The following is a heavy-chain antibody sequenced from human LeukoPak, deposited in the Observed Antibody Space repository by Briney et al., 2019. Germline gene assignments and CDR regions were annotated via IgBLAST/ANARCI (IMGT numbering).Heavy chain of an antibody. D-gene: IGHD6-19*01. J-gene: IGHJ4*02. CDR2: LYSGGAT. V-gene: IGHV3-53*01. CDR1: GFTVSSNY. Sequence: TGGSLRLSCAASGFTVSSNYMSWVRQPAGKGLEWVSVLYSGGATFYADSVKGRFTISRDTSKNTLYLQMNDLRADDTAVYYCNKLKGWYGEGFFDYWGQGTLVTVSS. CDR3: NKLKGWYGEGFFDY.